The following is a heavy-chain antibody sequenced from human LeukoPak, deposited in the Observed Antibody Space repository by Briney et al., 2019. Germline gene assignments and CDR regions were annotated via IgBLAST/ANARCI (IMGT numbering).Heavy chain of an antibody. Sequence: SGGSLRLSCAASGFTFSSYNMNWVRQAPWKGPEWVSSISSRSSHINYADSVKGRFTISRDNAKNSLYLQMNSLRAEDTAVYYCASETLGYDALDIWGQGTMVTVSS. V-gene: IGHV3-21*01. D-gene: IGHD7-27*01. CDR3: ASETLGYDALDI. J-gene: IGHJ3*02. CDR1: GFTFSSYN. CDR2: ISSRSSHI.